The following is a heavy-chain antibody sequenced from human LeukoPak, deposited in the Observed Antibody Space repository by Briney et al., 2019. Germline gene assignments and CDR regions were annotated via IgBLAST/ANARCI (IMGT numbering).Heavy chain of an antibody. Sequence: GGSLRLSCAASVFILSPYWVTSVRQAPGMGLEWVANMKEEGGEKFYVDSVRGQFTIPRENAKNSVYLQMNSRRVEDTGVYYCARVRTEWYIDLWGRGTLVTVST. J-gene: IGHJ2*01. V-gene: IGHV3-7*01. CDR3: ARVRTEWYIDL. D-gene: IGHD2-8*02. CDR2: MKEEGGEK. CDR1: VFILSPYW.